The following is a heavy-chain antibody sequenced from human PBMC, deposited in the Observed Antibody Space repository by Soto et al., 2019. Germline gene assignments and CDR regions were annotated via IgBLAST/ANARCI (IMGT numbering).Heavy chain of an antibody. D-gene: IGHD3-9*01. CDR2: IYYSGST. V-gene: IGHV4-59*01. CDR3: ARSGAYYDILTGYSHDAFDI. J-gene: IGHJ3*02. Sequence: NPSETLSLTCTVSGGSISSYYWSWIRQPPGKGLEWIGYIYYSGSTNYNPSLKSRVTISVDTSKNQFSLKLSSVTAADTAVYYCARSGAYYDILTGYSHDAFDIWGQGTMVT. CDR1: GGSISSYY.